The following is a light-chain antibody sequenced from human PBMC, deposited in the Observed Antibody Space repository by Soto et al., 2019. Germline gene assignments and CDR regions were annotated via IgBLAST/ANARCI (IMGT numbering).Light chain of an antibody. CDR2: SNN. CDR1: SSNIGSNT. V-gene: IGLV1-44*01. Sequence: QSVLTQPPSASGTPGQRGTISCSGSSSNIGSNTVNWYQQLPGTAPKLLIYSNNQRPSGDPDRFSGSKSGTSASLAISGLQSEDEADYYCAAWDDSLNGVVFGGGTKLTVL. CDR3: AAWDDSLNGVV. J-gene: IGLJ2*01.